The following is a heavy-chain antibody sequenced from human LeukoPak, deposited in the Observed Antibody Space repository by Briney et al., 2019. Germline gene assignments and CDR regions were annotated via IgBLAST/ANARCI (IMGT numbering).Heavy chain of an antibody. CDR2: IYYSGST. CDR3: AHFRGGSFDF. Sequence: SETLSLTCTVSGGSISSSNYYWGWIRQPPGKGLEWIGSIYYSGSTYYNPSLKSRVTISVDTSKNQFSLKLSSVTAADTAVYYCAHFRGGSFDFWGQGTMVTVSS. J-gene: IGHJ3*01. CDR1: GGSISSSNYY. V-gene: IGHV4-39*01. D-gene: IGHD3-16*01.